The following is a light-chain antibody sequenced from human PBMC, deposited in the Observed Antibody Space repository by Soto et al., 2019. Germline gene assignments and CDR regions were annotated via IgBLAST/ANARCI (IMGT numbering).Light chain of an antibody. Sequence: EIVLTQSPGTLSLSPGERATISCRASPRVSSAYLAWYQQKPGRAPRLLIYGASNKATGIPDRFSGSVSGTDLTLTISRPEAEDFAVYYCQQYGGSPWTFGQGTKVEIK. CDR2: GAS. CDR1: PRVSSAY. CDR3: QQYGGSPWT. J-gene: IGKJ1*01. V-gene: IGKV3-20*01.